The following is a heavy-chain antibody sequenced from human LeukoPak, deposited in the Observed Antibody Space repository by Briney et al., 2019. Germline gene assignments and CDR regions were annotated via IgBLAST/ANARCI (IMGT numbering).Heavy chain of an antibody. CDR3: AREIKDYSNYAKYFDY. Sequence: SETLSLTCTVSGGSISSYYWSWIRQPPGKGLEWIGYIYYSGSTNYNPSLKSRVTISVDTSKNQFSLKLSSVTAADTAVYYCAREIKDYSNYAKYFDYWGQGTLVTVSS. V-gene: IGHV4-59*01. D-gene: IGHD4-11*01. CDR1: GGSISSYY. J-gene: IGHJ4*02. CDR2: IYYSGST.